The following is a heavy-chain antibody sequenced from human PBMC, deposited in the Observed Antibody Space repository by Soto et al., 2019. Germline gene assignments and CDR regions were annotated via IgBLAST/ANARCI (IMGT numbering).Heavy chain of an antibody. CDR2: IKVDGSEK. CDR3: ARESAQYSSGWYSYHFED. CDR1: GFTFSSYW. D-gene: IGHD6-19*01. V-gene: IGHV3-7*05. J-gene: IGHJ4*02. Sequence: GGSLRLSCEVSGFTFSSYWMSWVRQAPGKGLEWVANIKVDGSEKNYVESVKGRFTISRDDAEESLYLQMDSLRAEDTAVYYCARESAQYSSGWYSYHFEDWGQGTPVTVSS.